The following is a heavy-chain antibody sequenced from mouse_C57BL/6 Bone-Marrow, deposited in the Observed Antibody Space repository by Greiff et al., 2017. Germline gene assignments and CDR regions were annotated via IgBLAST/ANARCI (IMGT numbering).Heavy chain of an antibody. CDR1: GFTFSDYG. D-gene: IGHD2-3*01. Sequence: EVKVEESGGGLVKPGGSLKLSCAASGFTFSDYGMHWVRQAPETGLEWVAYISSGSSTLYYADTVKGLFTISRDNAKNTLYLQMTSLRSEDTAMYYCARWLLRWYFDVWGTGTTVTVSS. V-gene: IGHV5-17*03. J-gene: IGHJ1*03. CDR2: ISSGSSTL. CDR3: ARWLLRWYFDV.